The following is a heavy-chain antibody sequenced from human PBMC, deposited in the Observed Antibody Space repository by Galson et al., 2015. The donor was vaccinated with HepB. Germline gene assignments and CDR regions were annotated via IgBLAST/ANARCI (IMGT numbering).Heavy chain of an antibody. V-gene: IGHV3-23*01. D-gene: IGHD1-26*01. Sequence: SLRLSCAASGFTFSSYAMSWVRQAPGKGLEWVSAISGSGGSTYYADSVKGRFTISRDNSKNTLYLQMNSLRAEDTAVYYCARISGSYHGFDYWGQGTLVTVSS. CDR3: ARISGSYHGFDY. CDR1: GFTFSSYA. J-gene: IGHJ4*02. CDR2: ISGSGGST.